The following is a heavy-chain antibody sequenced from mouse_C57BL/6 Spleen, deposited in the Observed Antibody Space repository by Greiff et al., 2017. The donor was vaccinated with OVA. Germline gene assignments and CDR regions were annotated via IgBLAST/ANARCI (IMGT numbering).Heavy chain of an antibody. CDR1: GFTFSDYY. J-gene: IGHJ4*01. CDR3: AQDLRGSSYGAMDY. V-gene: IGHV5-16*01. Sequence: VESEGGLVQPGSSMKLSCTASGFTFSDYYMAWVRQVPEKGLEWVANIIYDGSSTYYLDSLTSRFIISRDNAQNILYMQMCSLKTVYTSTYYCAQDLRGSSYGAMDYWGQGTSLTVSS. D-gene: IGHD1-1*01. CDR2: IIYDGSST.